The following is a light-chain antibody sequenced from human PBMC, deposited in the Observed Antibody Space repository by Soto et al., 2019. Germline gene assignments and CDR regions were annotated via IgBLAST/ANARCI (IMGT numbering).Light chain of an antibody. J-gene: IGKJ1*01. CDR1: QSVSSTY. CDR3: QQYGRSWWT. V-gene: IGKV3-20*01. CDR2: GAS. Sequence: EIVLTQSPGTLSLSPGERATLSCRASQSVSSTYLAWYQQKPGQAPRLLIYGASIRATGIPDRFSGSASGTDFPLTISRLEPEDFAVYYGQQYGRSWWTFGQGTKVEIK.